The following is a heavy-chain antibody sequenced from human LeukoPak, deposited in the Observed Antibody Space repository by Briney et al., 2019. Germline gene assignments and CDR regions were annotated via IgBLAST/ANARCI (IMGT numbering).Heavy chain of an antibody. Sequence: MASETLSLXCTVSGGSISSYYWSWIRQPAGKELEWIGRIHTTGSTNYNPSLKSRVTMSVGTSKKQFSLKLTSVTAADTALYFCARGVGSFGDDPRDALDIWGQGTMVTASS. J-gene: IGHJ3*02. D-gene: IGHD4-17*01. CDR3: ARGVGSFGDDPRDALDI. V-gene: IGHV4-4*07. CDR2: IHTTGST. CDR1: GGSISSYY.